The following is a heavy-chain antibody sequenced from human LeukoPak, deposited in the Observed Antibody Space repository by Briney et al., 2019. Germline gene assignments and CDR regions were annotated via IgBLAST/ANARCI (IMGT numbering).Heavy chain of an antibody. CDR3: ARETANCGGDCIDY. V-gene: IGHV3-48*03. CDR1: GFIFSTYE. Sequence: EGSLRLSCAVSGFIFSTYEMNWVRQAPGKGLEWISYINGDGNSIYYADSVKGRFITSRDNAKSSLFLQMNSLRVEDTAVYYCARETANCGGDCIDYWGQGTLVTVSS. J-gene: IGHJ4*02. CDR2: INGDGNSI. D-gene: IGHD2-21*02.